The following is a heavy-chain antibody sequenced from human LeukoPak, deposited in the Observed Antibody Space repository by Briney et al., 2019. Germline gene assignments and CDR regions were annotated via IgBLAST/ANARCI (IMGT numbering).Heavy chain of an antibody. V-gene: IGHV1-24*01. J-gene: IGHJ4*02. CDR1: GYTLTELS. Sequence: ASVKVSCKVSGYTLTELSMHWVRQAPGKGLEWMGGFDPEDGETIYAQKFQGRVTMTDDTSTDTAYMELSSLRSEDTAVYYCAATIERITMVRGVPPDYWGQGTLVTVSS. CDR3: AATIERITMVRGVPPDY. CDR2: FDPEDGET. D-gene: IGHD3-10*01.